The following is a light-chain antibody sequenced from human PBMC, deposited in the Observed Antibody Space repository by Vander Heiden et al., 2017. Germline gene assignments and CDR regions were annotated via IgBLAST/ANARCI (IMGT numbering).Light chain of an antibody. J-gene: IGLJ1*01. CDR2: DVS. CDR1: SSDVRGDDY. CDR3: CSYAGRYKV. V-gene: IGLV2-11*01. Sequence: SALTQPRSVSGSPGQSVTISCTGTSSDVRGDDYVTRYQQQPSKAPILIIYDVSKRPSGVPDRFSAAKSGNTASLTISGLQAEDEADYYCCSYAGRYKVFGTGTKVTVL.